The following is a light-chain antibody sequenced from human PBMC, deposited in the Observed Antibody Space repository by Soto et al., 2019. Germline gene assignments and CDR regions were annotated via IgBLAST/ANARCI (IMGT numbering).Light chain of an antibody. CDR2: KAS. J-gene: IGKJ1*01. Sequence: DIQMTQSRSTLSGSVGDRVTITCRVSQTISSWLALYQQKPGKAPKLLIYKASTLKSGVPSRFSGSGSGTEFTLTISSLQPDDFATDYCQHYNSYSEAFGQGTKVDIK. CDR3: QHYNSYSEA. V-gene: IGKV1-5*03. CDR1: QTISSW.